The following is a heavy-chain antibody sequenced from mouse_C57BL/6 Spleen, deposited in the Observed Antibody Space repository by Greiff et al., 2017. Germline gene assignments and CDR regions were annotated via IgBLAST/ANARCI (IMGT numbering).Heavy chain of an antibody. J-gene: IGHJ4*01. V-gene: IGHV1-22*01. CDR1: GYTFTDYN. Sequence: VQLQQSGPELVKPGASVKMSCKASGYTFTDYNMHWVKQSHGKSLEWIGYINPNNGGTSYNQKFKGKATLTVNKSSSTAYMELRSLTSEDSAVYYCARGGITTVVAWNYAMDCWGQGTSVTVSS. CDR3: ARGGITTVVAWNYAMDC. CDR2: INPNNGGT. D-gene: IGHD1-1*01.